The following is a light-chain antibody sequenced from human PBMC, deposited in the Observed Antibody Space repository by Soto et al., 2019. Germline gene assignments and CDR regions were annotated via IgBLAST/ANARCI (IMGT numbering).Light chain of an antibody. CDR2: GAS. CDR1: QSISSTY. J-gene: IGKJ1*01. V-gene: IGKV3-20*01. CDR3: QEYVSAWT. Sequence: EIVLTQSPDTLSLSPGQRATLSCRASQSISSTYLAWYQQRPGQAPRLLIYGASSRATGVPERFSGSGSGTDFTLTISRLEPEDFAVYYCQEYVSAWTFGQGTKVEIK.